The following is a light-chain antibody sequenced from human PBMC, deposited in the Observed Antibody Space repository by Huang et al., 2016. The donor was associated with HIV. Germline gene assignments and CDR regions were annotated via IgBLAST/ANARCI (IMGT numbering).Light chain of an antibody. CDR2: GAS. Sequence: EIVMTQSPATLSVSPGERATLSCRASQSVRSNLAWCQQKPGQAPRLLIYGASTRATCIPARFSGSGSGTEFTITISSLQSEDFAVYYCQQYNNWPPHTFGQGTKLEIK. CDR1: QSVRSN. J-gene: IGKJ2*01. V-gene: IGKV3-15*01. CDR3: QQYNNWPPHT.